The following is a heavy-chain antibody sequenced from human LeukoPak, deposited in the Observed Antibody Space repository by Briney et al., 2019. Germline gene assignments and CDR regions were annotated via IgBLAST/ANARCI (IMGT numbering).Heavy chain of an antibody. V-gene: IGHV3-23*01. CDR2: ISGSGGST. CDR1: GFTFSSYA. D-gene: IGHD6-19*01. Sequence: PGGSLRLSCAASGFTFSSYAMSWVRQAPGKGLEWVSAISGSGGSTYYADSVKGRFTISRDNSKNTLYLQMNGLRAEDTAVYYCAKRGSGWYEDYYYYMDVWGKGTTVTISS. CDR3: AKRGSGWYEDYYYYMDV. J-gene: IGHJ6*03.